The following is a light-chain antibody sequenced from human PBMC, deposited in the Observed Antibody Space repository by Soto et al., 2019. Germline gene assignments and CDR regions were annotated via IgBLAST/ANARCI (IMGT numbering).Light chain of an antibody. V-gene: IGLV2-14*01. CDR1: SSDVGAYDY. CDR3: SSYTTTNTLWV. CDR2: EVS. Sequence: QSALTQPASVSGSPGQSITISCTGTSSDVGAYDYVSWYQQNPGKAPKLIISEVSDRPSGVSNRFSASKSGNTASLTISGLQAEDEADYFCSSYTTTNTLWVFGGGTKVTVL. J-gene: IGLJ3*02.